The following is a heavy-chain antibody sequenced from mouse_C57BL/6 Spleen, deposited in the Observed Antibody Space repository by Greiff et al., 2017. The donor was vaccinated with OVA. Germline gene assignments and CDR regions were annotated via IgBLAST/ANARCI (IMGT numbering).Heavy chain of an antibody. Sequence: EVKVEESGGGLVQPGGSMKLSCVASGFTFSNYWMNWVRQSPEKGLEWVAQIRLKSDNYATHYAESVKGRFTISRDDSKSSVYLQMNNLRAEDTGIYYCTGTTVGYFDVWGTGTTVTVSS. CDR1: GFTFSNYW. CDR2: IRLKSDNYAT. D-gene: IGHD1-1*01. CDR3: TGTTVGYFDV. V-gene: IGHV6-3*01. J-gene: IGHJ1*03.